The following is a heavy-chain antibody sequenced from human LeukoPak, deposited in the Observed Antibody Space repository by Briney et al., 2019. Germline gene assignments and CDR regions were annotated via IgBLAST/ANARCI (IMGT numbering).Heavy chain of an antibody. J-gene: IGHJ4*02. V-gene: IGHV4-39*01. CDR1: GGSISSSSYY. D-gene: IGHD4-17*01. Sequence: KTSETLSLTCTVSGGSISSSSYYWGWIRQPPGKGLEWIGSIYYSGSTYYNPSLKSRVTISVDTSKNQFSLKLSSVTAADTAVYYCARRRARDYAFDYWGQGTLVTVSS. CDR3: ARRRARDYAFDY. CDR2: IYYSGST.